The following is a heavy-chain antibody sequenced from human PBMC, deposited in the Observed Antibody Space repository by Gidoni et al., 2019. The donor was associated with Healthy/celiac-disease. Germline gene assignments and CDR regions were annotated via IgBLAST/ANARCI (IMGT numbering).Heavy chain of an antibody. Sequence: QVQLVQSGAEVKKPGASVKVSCKASGYTFTSYYMHWVRQAPGQGLAWMGIINPSGGSTSYAQKFQGRVTMTRDTSTSTVYMELSSLRSEDTAVYYCARELFPDPYCSGGSCRLPEGSWFDPWGQGTLVTVSS. D-gene: IGHD2-15*01. CDR3: ARELFPDPYCSGGSCRLPEGSWFDP. CDR1: GYTFTSYY. CDR2: INPSGGST. J-gene: IGHJ5*02. V-gene: IGHV1-46*01.